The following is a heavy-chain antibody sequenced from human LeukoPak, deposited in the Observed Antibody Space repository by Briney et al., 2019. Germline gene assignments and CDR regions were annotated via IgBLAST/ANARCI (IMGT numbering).Heavy chain of an antibody. J-gene: IGHJ4*02. D-gene: IGHD3-10*01. CDR3: AGTLWFGETDY. CDR1: GYTFTGYY. CDR2: INPNSGGT. Sequence: GASVKVSCKASGYTFTGYYMHWVRQAPGQGLEWMGRINPNSGGTNYAQKFQGRVTMTRNTSISTAYMELSRLRSDDTAVYYCAGTLWFGETDYWGQGTLVTVSS. V-gene: IGHV1-2*06.